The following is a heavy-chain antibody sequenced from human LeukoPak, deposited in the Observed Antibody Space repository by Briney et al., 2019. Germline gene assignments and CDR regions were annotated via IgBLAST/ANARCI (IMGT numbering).Heavy chain of an antibody. D-gene: IGHD2-21*02. CDR2: IYYSGST. V-gene: IGHV4-39*07. CDR1: GGSISSSSYY. Sequence: SSETLSLTCTVSGGSISSSSYYWGWIRQPPGKGLEWIGSIYYSGSTYYNPSLKSRVTISVHTSKNQFSLKLSSVTAADTAVYYCARSGVTAILLERYYFDYWGQGTLVTVSS. J-gene: IGHJ4*02. CDR3: ARSGVTAILLERYYFDY.